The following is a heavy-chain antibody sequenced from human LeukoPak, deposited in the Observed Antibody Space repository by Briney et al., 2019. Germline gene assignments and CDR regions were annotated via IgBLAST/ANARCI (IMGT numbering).Heavy chain of an antibody. D-gene: IGHD2-15*01. CDR1: GGSFSGYY. V-gene: IGHV4-34*01. CDR3: ARMLYCSGGSCSWYYFDY. Sequence: SETLSLTCAVYGGSFSGYYWSWIRQPPGKGLEWIGEINHSGSTNYNPSLKSRVTISVDTSKNQFSLRLSSVTAADTAVYYCARMLYCSGGSCSWYYFDYWGQGTLVTVSS. J-gene: IGHJ4*02. CDR2: INHSGST.